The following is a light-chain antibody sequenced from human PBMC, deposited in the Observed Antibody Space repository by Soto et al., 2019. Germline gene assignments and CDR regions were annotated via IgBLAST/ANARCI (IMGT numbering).Light chain of an antibody. J-gene: IGLJ2*01. CDR1: NSDVGSYYL. CDR3: CTYAADSTFVI. CDR2: EGS. Sequence: QSALTQPASVSGSPGQSITISCTGTNSDVGSYYLVSWYQQHPGKAPKLMIYEGSKRPSGVSSRFSGSKSDNTASLTISGLQTEXEADYYCCTYAADSTFVIFGGGTKLTVL. V-gene: IGLV2-23*01.